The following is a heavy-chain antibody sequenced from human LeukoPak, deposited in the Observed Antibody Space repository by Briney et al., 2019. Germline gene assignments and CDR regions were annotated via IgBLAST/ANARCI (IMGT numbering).Heavy chain of an antibody. Sequence: SVKVSCKASGGTFSSYAISWVRQAPGQGLEWMGGIIPIFGTANYAQKFQGRVTITADESTSTAYMELSSLRSEGTAVYYCAREWGYDFWSGYYTNAFDIWGQGTMVTVSS. CDR3: AREWGYDFWSGYYTNAFDI. J-gene: IGHJ3*02. CDR2: IIPIFGTA. V-gene: IGHV1-69*01. CDR1: GGTFSSYA. D-gene: IGHD3-3*01.